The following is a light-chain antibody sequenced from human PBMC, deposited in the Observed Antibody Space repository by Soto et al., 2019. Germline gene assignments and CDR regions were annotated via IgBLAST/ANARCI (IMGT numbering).Light chain of an antibody. Sequence: RSWLPGESATLSCRASQTVSSGSLAWYQQKPDQAPRLLISNASRRATGVPDRFSGSGSGTDFTLTISRLEPEDFAVYFCQQYGTSPVTFGPGTKVDIK. V-gene: IGKV3-20*01. CDR1: QTVSSGS. J-gene: IGKJ3*01. CDR2: NAS. CDR3: QQYGTSPVT.